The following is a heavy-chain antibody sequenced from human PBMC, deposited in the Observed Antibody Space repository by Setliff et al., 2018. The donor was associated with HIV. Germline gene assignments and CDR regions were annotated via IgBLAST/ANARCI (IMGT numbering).Heavy chain of an antibody. V-gene: IGHV4-38-2*02. J-gene: IGHJ4*02. CDR2: IYHSGTT. CDR3: ARDPHYFDRSGYFSWFYFDF. CDR1: GYSISSGFY. Sequence: PSKTLSLTCAVSGYSISSGFYCDWIRQPPGKGLACIGTIYHSGTTYYSPSLKSRVTISLDTSNNQFSLRLRSVTAADTAVYYCARDPHYFDRSGYFSWFYFDFWGQGKLGTVS. D-gene: IGHD3-22*01.